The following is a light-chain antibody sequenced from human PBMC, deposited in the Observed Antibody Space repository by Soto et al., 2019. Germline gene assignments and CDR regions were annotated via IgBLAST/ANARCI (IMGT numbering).Light chain of an antibody. CDR3: GTWDSSLSAVV. V-gene: IGLV1-51*01. CDR1: SSNIGNDY. CDR2: DND. J-gene: IGLJ2*01. Sequence: QSVLTQPPSVSAAPGQKVTISCSGSSSNIGNDYVSWYQHLPGTAPKLLIYDNDKRPSGIPDRFSGSKSGTSATLGITGLQTGDEADYYCGTWDSSLSAVVIGGGTKVTVL.